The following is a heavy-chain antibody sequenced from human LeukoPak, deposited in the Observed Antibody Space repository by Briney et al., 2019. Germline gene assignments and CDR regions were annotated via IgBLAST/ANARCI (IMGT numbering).Heavy chain of an antibody. D-gene: IGHD4-17*01. Sequence: SETLSLTCTVSGGSISSYYWSWIRQPAGKGLEWIGRIYTSGSTHYNPSLKRRVTISVDKSKNQFSLKLSSVTAADTAVYYCARDRYGAIDAFDIWGQGTMVTVSS. CDR2: IYTSGST. CDR3: ARDRYGAIDAFDI. CDR1: GGSISSYY. J-gene: IGHJ3*02. V-gene: IGHV4-4*07.